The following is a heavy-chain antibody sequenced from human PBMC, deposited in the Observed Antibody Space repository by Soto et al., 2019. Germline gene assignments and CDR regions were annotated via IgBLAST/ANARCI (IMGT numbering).Heavy chain of an antibody. Sequence: QITLKESGPTLVKPTQTLTLTCTFSGFSLSTSGVGVGWIRQPPGKALEWLALIYWDDDKRYSPSLKSRLTIPKDPPKNQVVLAFTTMDPVDPAKYYCAQGLYYFGSGGVSYYFDYWGQGTLVTVSS. J-gene: IGHJ4*02. CDR2: IYWDDDK. CDR3: AQGLYYFGSGGVSYYFDY. V-gene: IGHV2-5*02. CDR1: GFSLSTSGVG. D-gene: IGHD3-10*01.